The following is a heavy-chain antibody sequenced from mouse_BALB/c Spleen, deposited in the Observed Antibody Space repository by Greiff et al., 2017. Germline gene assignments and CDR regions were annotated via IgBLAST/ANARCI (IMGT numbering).Heavy chain of an antibody. CDR2: IRNKANGYTT. CDR1: GFAFTDYY. CDR3: ARDMRLQAWFAY. J-gene: IGHJ3*01. D-gene: IGHD2-4*01. Sequence: EVHLVESGGGLVQPGGSLRLSCATSGFAFTDYYMSWVRQPPGKALEWLGFIRNKANGYTTEYSASVKGRFTISRDNSQSILYLQMNTLRAEDSATYYCARDMRLQAWFAYWGQGTLVTVSA. V-gene: IGHV7-3*02.